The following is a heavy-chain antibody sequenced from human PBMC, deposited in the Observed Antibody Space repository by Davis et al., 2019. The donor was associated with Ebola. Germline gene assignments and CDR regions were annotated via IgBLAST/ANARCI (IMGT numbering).Heavy chain of an antibody. CDR3: ARDLLRYCSGGSCYYYGMDV. CDR2: IIPIFGTA. CDR1: GGTFSSYA. D-gene: IGHD2-15*01. Sequence: AASVKVSCKASGGTFSSYAISWVRQAPGQGLEWMGGIIPIFGTANYAQKFQGRVTITADKSTSTAYMELSSLRSEDTAVYYCARDLLRYCSGGSCYYYGMDVWGQGTTVTVSS. J-gene: IGHJ6*02. V-gene: IGHV1-69*06.